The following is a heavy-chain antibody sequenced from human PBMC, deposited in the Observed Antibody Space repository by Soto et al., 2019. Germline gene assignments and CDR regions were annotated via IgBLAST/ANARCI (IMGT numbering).Heavy chain of an antibody. Sequence: ASVKVSCKASGYTFTHFYITWVRQAPGQGLEWMGAISPHNFNTNYAQKFRGRVTLTTEKSTNTAYMDLRSLTSDDTAVYYCARDEGGYDILTGYYKAHHFDYWGQGFPVTVS. D-gene: IGHD3-9*01. J-gene: IGHJ4*02. CDR3: ARDEGGYDILTGYYKAHHFDY. CDR2: ISPHNFNT. CDR1: GYTFTHFY. V-gene: IGHV1-18*01.